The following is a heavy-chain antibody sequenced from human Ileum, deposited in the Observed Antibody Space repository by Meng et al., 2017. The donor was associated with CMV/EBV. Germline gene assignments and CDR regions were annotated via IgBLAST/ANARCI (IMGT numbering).Heavy chain of an antibody. CDR1: SASISPYY. Sequence: RGPGPGLVKPSETLSLTCTVSSASISPYYWNWIRQPAGKGLEWIGRIYTGGPTDYNPSLKSRVTMSVDTSKNQFFLNLSSVTAADTAVYYCARGQTVRGFEYWGLGILVTVSS. J-gene: IGHJ4*02. CDR2: IYTGGPT. CDR3: ARGQTVRGFEY. V-gene: IGHV4-4*07. D-gene: IGHD3-10*01.